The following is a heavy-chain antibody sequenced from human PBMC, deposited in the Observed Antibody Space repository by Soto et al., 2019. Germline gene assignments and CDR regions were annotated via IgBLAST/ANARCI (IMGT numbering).Heavy chain of an antibody. J-gene: IGHJ4*02. CDR2: ITSDNGNS. Sequence: QVHLVQSGAEVKKVGASVKVSCKASGYTLTSYGFSWVRQAPGQGLEWMGWITSDNGNSKFSQKIQDRVTMTSDTSTSTAYMELRSLRSDDTAVYFCARAPVGYDYYFDSWGQGTLVTVSS. CDR3: ARAPVGYDYYFDS. V-gene: IGHV1-18*01. D-gene: IGHD3-22*01. CDR1: GYTLTSYG.